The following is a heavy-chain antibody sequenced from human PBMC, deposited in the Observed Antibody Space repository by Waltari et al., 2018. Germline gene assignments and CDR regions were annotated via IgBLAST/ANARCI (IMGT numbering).Heavy chain of an antibody. CDR1: GFTFSNFG. CDR2: ISDDGSDK. D-gene: IGHD5-18*01. Sequence: QVHLVESGGGVVQPGQSLRLSCAASGFTFSNFGMFWGRQAPGRGLEWLSVISDDGSDKYYADSVKGRFTISKDNSKNTLYLQMNTLRPEDTAVYYCAKRGYNYQADYWGQGTQVTVSS. J-gene: IGHJ4*02. V-gene: IGHV3-30*18. CDR3: AKRGYNYQADY.